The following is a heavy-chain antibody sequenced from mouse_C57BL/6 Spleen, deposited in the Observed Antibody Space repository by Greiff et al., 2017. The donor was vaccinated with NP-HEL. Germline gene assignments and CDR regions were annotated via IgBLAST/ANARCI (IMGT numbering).Heavy chain of an antibody. V-gene: IGHV1-22*01. CDR1: GYTFTDYT. Sequence: VQLQQSGPELVKPGASVKMSCKASGYTFTDYTMHWVKQSHGKSLEWIGYINPNNGGTSYNQKFKGKATLTVNKSSSTAYMELRSLTSEDSAVYYCARNYDYDGFAYWGQGTLVTVSA. D-gene: IGHD2-4*01. CDR2: INPNNGGT. CDR3: ARNYDYDGFAY. J-gene: IGHJ3*01.